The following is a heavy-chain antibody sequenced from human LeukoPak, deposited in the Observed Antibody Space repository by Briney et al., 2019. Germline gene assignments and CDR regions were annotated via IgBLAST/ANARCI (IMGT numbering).Heavy chain of an antibody. J-gene: IGHJ4*02. Sequence: GESLKISCKGSGYSFTSYWIGWVRQMPGKGLEWMGIIYPDDSDTRYSPSFEGQVTISADKSISTAYLHWSSLRASDTAMYYCARRRRLSSTSCYADYWGQGTLVTVSS. CDR3: ARRRRLSSTSCYADY. CDR1: GYSFTSYW. D-gene: IGHD2-2*01. CDR2: IYPDDSDT. V-gene: IGHV5-51*03.